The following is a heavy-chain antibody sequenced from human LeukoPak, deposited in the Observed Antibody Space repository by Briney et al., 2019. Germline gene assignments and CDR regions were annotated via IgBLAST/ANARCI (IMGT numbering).Heavy chain of an antibody. CDR2: ISYDGSNK. Sequence: GGSLRLSCAASGFTFSSYAMHWVRQAPGKGLEWVAVISYDGSNKYYADSVKGRFTISRDNSKNTLYLQMNSLRAEDTAVYYCAIRVGRRGLDYWGRGTLVTVSS. V-gene: IGHV3-30*07. J-gene: IGHJ4*02. CDR1: GFTFSSYA. CDR3: AIRVGRRGLDY. D-gene: IGHD1-26*01.